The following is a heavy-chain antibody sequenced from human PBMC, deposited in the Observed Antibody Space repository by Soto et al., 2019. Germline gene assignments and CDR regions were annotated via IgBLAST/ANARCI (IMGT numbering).Heavy chain of an antibody. CDR3: AREGLTGTIGLYYYYALDV. J-gene: IGHJ6*02. V-gene: IGHV4-59*01. CDR2: IYYSGST. Sequence: PSETLSLTRTVTGAAISRYYWNWIRQPPGKGLEWIGYIYYSGSTNYNPSLKSRVTISVDTSKNQFSLKLSSVTAADTAVYYCAREGLTGTIGLYYYYALDVWGQGTTVTVS. D-gene: IGHD1-7*01. CDR1: GAAISRYY.